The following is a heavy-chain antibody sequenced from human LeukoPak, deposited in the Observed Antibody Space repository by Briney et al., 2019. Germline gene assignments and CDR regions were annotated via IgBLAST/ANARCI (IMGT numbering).Heavy chain of an antibody. CDR2: ISRGVGST. V-gene: IGHV3-23*01. D-gene: IGHD6-6*01. Sequence: PGGSLRLSCAASGFTFSSYDLSWVRQAPGKGLECVSAISRGVGSTYYADSVKGRFTISRDNSKNTLYLQMNNLRADDTAVYYCAKGRGLAVRPPNEGFFDQWGLGTLVTVSS. CDR1: GFTFSSYD. J-gene: IGHJ4*02. CDR3: AKGRGLAVRPPNEGFFDQ.